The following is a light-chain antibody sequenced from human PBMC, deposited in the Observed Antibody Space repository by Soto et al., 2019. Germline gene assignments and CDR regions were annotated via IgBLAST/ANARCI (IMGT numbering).Light chain of an antibody. J-gene: IGKJ1*01. Sequence: DIQMTQSPSSLSASVGDRVTITCRASQDISDHLAWYQHKPGKVPKLLSYEASTLQSGVPSRFSGGGSGTDFTLTISSLQPEDGATYYCQKYNRTPRTFGQGTKGELK. V-gene: IGKV1-27*01. CDR1: QDISDH. CDR2: EAS. CDR3: QKYNRTPRT.